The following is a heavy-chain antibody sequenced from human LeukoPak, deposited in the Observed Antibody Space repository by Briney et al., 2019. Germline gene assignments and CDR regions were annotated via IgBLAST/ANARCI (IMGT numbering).Heavy chain of an antibody. Sequence: PGGSLRLSCAASGLPSSTHAIPWAPQAPAKGLEWVAPTWYEGSHKYYADSVRGRFTITGDNAKNMLYLQMNSLGVEDTAVYYCTADGCGGTCYFDHWGQGALVTVSS. D-gene: IGHD2-15*01. CDR3: TADGCGGTCYFDH. J-gene: IGHJ4*02. V-gene: IGHV3-33*01. CDR1: GLPSSTHA. CDR2: TWYEGSHK.